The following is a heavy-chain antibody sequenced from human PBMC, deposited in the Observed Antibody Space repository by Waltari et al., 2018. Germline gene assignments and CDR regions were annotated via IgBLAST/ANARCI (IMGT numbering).Heavy chain of an antibody. Sequence: QVLLVQSGAEVKKPGASVKVSCKVSGYTLTELSIHWVRQSPGIGLEWMGGFDPESAEIIYAQKFQGRVTMTEDTSTYTAYMELSSLRSEDTAVYYCATGLGTFYYFDYWGQGTLVTVSS. J-gene: IGHJ4*02. CDR1: GYTLTELS. D-gene: IGHD7-27*01. CDR2: FDPESAEI. CDR3: ATGLGTFYYFDY. V-gene: IGHV1-24*01.